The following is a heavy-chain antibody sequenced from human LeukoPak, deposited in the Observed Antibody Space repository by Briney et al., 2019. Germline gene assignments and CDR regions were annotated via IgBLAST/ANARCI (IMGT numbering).Heavy chain of an antibody. CDR2: IYTSGSA. Sequence: TSETLSLTCTVSGGSISSYYWSWIRQPAGKGLEWIGRIYTSGSANYNPSLKSRVTMSVDTSKNQFSLKLSSVTAADTAVYYCARTSRPGWFDPWGQGTLVTVSS. V-gene: IGHV4-4*07. CDR1: GGSISSYY. J-gene: IGHJ5*02. CDR3: ARTSRPGWFDP.